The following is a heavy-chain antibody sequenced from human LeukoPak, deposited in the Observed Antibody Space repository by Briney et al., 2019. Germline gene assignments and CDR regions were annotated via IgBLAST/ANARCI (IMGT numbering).Heavy chain of an antibody. Sequence: PSETLSLTCTVSGGSISSSSYYWGWIRQPPGKGLEWIGSIYYSGSTYYNPSLKSRVTISVDTSKNQFSLKLSSVTAADTAVYYCARDSSGILNYWGQGTLVTVSS. J-gene: IGHJ4*02. CDR2: IYYSGST. V-gene: IGHV4-39*07. CDR3: ARDSSGILNY. D-gene: IGHD3-9*01. CDR1: GGSISSSSYY.